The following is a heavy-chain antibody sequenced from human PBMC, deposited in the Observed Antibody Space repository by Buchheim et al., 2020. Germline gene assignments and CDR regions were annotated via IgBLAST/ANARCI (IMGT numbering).Heavy chain of an antibody. CDR1: GFTFSSYW. CDR3: ARGKSSGQNYYYYGMDV. J-gene: IGHJ6*02. CDR2: INSDGSST. D-gene: IGHD3-10*01. Sequence: EVQLVESGGGLVQPGGSLRLSCAASGFTFSSYWMHWVRHAPGKGLVWVSRINSDGSSTSYADSAKGRFTISRDNAKKTLYLQMNSLRAEDTAVYYCARGKSSGQNYYYYGMDVWGQGTT. V-gene: IGHV3-74*01.